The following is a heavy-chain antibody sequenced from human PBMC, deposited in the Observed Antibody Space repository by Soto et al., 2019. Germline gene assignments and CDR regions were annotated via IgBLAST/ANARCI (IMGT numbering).Heavy chain of an antibody. D-gene: IGHD2-15*01. CDR1: GGSISSGGYS. CDR2: IYHSGST. V-gene: IGHV4-30-2*01. Sequence: QLQLQESGSGLVKPSQTLSLTCAVSGGSISSGGYSWSWIRQPPGKGLEWIGYIYHSGSTYYNPSLKSRVTISVDRSKNQFSLKLSSVTAADTAVYYCARDVVVAARRGWYFDLWDRGTLVTVSS. CDR3: ARDVVVAARRGWYFDL. J-gene: IGHJ2*01.